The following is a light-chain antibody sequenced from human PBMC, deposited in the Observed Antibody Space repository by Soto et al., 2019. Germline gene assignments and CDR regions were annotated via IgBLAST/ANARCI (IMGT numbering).Light chain of an antibody. CDR3: SSYTITSTYV. V-gene: IGLV2-14*01. J-gene: IGLJ1*01. Sequence: QSALTQPASVSGSPGQSITISCTGTSSDVGGYNYVSWYQQHPGKAPKLMIYEVSDRPSGVSNLFSGSKSGNTASLTISGLQAEDEADYYCSSYTITSTYVFGTGTKVTVL. CDR2: EVS. CDR1: SSDVGGYNY.